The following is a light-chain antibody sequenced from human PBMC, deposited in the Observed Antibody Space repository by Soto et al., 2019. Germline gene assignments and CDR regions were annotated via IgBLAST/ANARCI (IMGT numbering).Light chain of an antibody. CDR1: QSISSW. CDR3: QQYNSYWT. V-gene: IGKV1-5*03. Sequence: DIQMTQSPSTLSASVGDRVTITCRASQSISSWLAWYQQKPGKPPKLLIYKASSLESGVTSRLSGSGSVPEFTPTISSLQPDDCATYYCQQYNSYWTFGQGTKVEIK. CDR2: KAS. J-gene: IGKJ1*01.